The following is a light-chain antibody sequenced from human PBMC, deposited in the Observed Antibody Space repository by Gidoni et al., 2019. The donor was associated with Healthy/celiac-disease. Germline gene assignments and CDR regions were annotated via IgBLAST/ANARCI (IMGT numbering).Light chain of an antibody. CDR2: GAS. Sequence: ELVLTQSPRTLSLSPGERATLSCRASQSVSSNYLAWYQQKPGQAPRLLIYGASSRATVIPDRCSGSWSGTDFTLTISRLQPEDFAVYYCQQYGSSPRTFGQGTKVEIK. J-gene: IGKJ2*01. CDR3: QQYGSSPRT. V-gene: IGKV3-20*01. CDR1: QSVSSNY.